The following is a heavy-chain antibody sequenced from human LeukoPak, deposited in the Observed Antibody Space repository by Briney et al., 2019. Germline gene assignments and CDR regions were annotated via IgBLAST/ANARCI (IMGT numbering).Heavy chain of an antibody. J-gene: IGHJ4*02. V-gene: IGHV4-34*01. CDR3: ASSLGIHYDY. CDR1: GGSFSGYY. Sequence: SETLSLTCAVYGGSFSGYYWSWIRQPPGKGLEWIGEINHSGSTNYNPSLKSRVTISVDTSKNQFSLKLSSVTAADTAVYYCASSLGIHYDYWGQGTLVTVSP. D-gene: IGHD7-27*01. CDR2: INHSGST.